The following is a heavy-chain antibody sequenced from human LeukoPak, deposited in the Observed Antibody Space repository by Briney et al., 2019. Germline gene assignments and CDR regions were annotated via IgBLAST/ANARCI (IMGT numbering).Heavy chain of an antibody. CDR1: GFTFSSYG. CDR2: ISYDGSNK. J-gene: IGHJ4*02. Sequence: PGGSLRLSCAASGFTFSSYGMHWVRQAPGKGLEWVAVISYDGSNKYYADSVKGRFTISRDNSKNTLYLQMNSLRAEDTAVYYCAKDSNYYDSSGEFDYWGQGTLVTVSS. V-gene: IGHV3-30*18. D-gene: IGHD3-22*01. CDR3: AKDSNYYDSSGEFDY.